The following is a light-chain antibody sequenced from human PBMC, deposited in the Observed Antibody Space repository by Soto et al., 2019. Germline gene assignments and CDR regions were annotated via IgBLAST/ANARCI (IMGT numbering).Light chain of an antibody. CDR2: DNN. J-gene: IGLJ2*01. Sequence: QSVLTQPPSVSAAPGQKVTISCSGSSSNIGNNYVSWYQQLPGTAPKLLIYDNNKRPSGIPDRFSGSKSGTSATLGITGLQTGDEVDYYCGTWDSSLSAVVFGGGT. CDR1: SSNIGNNY. CDR3: GTWDSSLSAVV. V-gene: IGLV1-51*01.